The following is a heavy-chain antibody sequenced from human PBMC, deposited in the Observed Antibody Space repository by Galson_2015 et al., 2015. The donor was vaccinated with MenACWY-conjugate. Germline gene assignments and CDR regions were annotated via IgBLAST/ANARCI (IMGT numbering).Heavy chain of an antibody. Sequence: SLRLSCAASGFTSSSYVMNWVRQAPGKGLEWVSGIDGSGDRTYYIDSVKGRFTISRDNSKNTLSLQMSSLRVEDTAMDFCAKAPGPGCGGPSVEGHWGQGTLVTVSS. V-gene: IGHV3-23*01. J-gene: IGHJ4*02. CDR2: IDGSGDRT. D-gene: IGHD2-21*01. CDR3: AKAPGPGCGGPSVEGH. CDR1: GFTSSSYV.